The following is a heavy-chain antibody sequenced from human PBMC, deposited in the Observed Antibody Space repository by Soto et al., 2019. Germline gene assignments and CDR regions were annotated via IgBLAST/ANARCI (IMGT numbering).Heavy chain of an antibody. D-gene: IGHD3-16*01. CDR3: ARFVRVCCGTTYYALAAF. J-gene: IGHJ6*04. CDR1: GGSVSSDTHY. Sequence: PSEKLSHTYTVSGGSVSSDTHYWIWIRQPPGKRLEWIGFIYSSGSTNYNPSLNSRVTMSVDTSKNQFSLKLRSVIVADTAVYQCARFVRVCCGTTYYALAAFWGKGTTGTVSS. V-gene: IGHV4-61*01. CDR2: IYSSGST.